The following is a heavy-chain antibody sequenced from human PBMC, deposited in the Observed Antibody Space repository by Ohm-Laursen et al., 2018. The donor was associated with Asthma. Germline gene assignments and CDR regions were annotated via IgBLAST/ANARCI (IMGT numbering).Heavy chain of an antibody. CDR1: GYTFSRYS. Sequence: SLRLSCSASGYTFSRYSIHWVRQIPGKGLEWVASISTASSFIYYADSVRGRFTTSRDNARNSVYLQMNILRAEDTAVYYCATSIEGATAPKYFHHWGQGTRVTVSS. D-gene: IGHD1-26*01. CDR2: ISTASSFI. J-gene: IGHJ1*01. V-gene: IGHV3-21*01. CDR3: ATSIEGATAPKYFHH.